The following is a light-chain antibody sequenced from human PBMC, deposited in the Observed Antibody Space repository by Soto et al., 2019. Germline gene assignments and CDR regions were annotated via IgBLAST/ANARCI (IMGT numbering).Light chain of an antibody. J-gene: IGLJ1*01. CDR2: DVT. V-gene: IGLV2-11*02. CDR1: SSDVGVYNY. CDR3: CSYAGSYTFV. Sequence: QSALTQPRSVSGSPGQSVTISCTGTSSDVGVYNYVCWYQHDPGKAPKLMIYDVTKRPSGVPDRFSGSKSANTASLTISGLQAEDEADYYCCSYAGSYTFVFGTGTKVTVL.